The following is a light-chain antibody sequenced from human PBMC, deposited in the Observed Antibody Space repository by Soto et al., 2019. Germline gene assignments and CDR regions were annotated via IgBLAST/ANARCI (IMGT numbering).Light chain of an antibody. Sequence: NFMLTQPHSVSESPGKTVTISCTGSSGSIASNYVQWYQQRPGSAPTTVIYEDNQRPSGVPDRFSGSIDSSSNSVSLTISGLKTEDEADYYCQSYDSSNYVFGTGTKLTVL. V-gene: IGLV6-57*02. CDR1: SGSIASNY. CDR2: EDN. CDR3: QSYDSSNYV. J-gene: IGLJ1*01.